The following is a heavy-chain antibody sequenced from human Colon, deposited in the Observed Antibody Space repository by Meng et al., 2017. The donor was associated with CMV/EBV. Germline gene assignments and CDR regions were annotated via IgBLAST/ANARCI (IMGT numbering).Heavy chain of an antibody. V-gene: IGHV4-34*01. J-gene: IGHJ6*02. CDR1: GGSFSGYY. CDR2: INHSEST. CDR3: ARLSGYGSYYYGMDV. Sequence: SETLSLTCAVYGGSFSGYYWSWIRQPPGKGLEWIGEINHSESTNYNPSLKSRVTISVDTSKNQFSLKLSSVTAADTAVYYCARLSGYGSYYYGMDVWGQGTTVTVSS. D-gene: IGHD5-18*01.